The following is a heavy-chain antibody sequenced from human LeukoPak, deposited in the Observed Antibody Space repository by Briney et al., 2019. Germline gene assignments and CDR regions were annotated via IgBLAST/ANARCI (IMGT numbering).Heavy chain of an antibody. J-gene: IGHJ5*02. Sequence: SETLSLTCTVSGGSISSYYWSWIRQPPGKGLEWIGYIYYSGSTNYNPSLKSRVTISVDTSKNQFSLKLSSVTAADTAVYYCARDLVGYCSSTSCPSRWFDPWGQGTLVTVSS. CDR1: GGSISSYY. CDR2: IYYSGST. D-gene: IGHD2-2*01. CDR3: ARDLVGYCSSTSCPSRWFDP. V-gene: IGHV4-59*01.